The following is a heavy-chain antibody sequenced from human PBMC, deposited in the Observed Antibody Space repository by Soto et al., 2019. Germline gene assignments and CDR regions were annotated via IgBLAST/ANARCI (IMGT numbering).Heavy chain of an antibody. CDR3: ARDGSSTANWLDP. Sequence: SLSLPCPVSGASLHIGGYYWAWMRQNPGKGLEWIDYIYYTGVNYYNPSLGSRVNISVDTSKNQFSLELTSVTAADTAVYYCARDGSSTANWLDPWGQGLLVTVSS. D-gene: IGHD2-2*01. CDR1: GASLHIGGYY. J-gene: IGHJ5*02. V-gene: IGHV4-31*03. CDR2: IYYTGVN.